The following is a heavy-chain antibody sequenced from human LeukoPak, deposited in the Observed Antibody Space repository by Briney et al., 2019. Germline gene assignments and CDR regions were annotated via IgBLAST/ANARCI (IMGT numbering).Heavy chain of an antibody. CDR1: GFTVSSHY. V-gene: IGHV3-23*01. CDR2: ISGSGGTT. J-gene: IGHJ1*01. Sequence: GGSLRLSCTASGFTVSSHYMAWVRQAPGKGLEWVSAISGSGGTTYYADSVKGRFTFSRDNSKNTLYLQMNSLRAEDTAVYYCAKEEGYYYDSGGYYVEYFQHWGQGTLVTVSS. CDR3: AKEEGYYYDSGGYYVEYFQH. D-gene: IGHD3-22*01.